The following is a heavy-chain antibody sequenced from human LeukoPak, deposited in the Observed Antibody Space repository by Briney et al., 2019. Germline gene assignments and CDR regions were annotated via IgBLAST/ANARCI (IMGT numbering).Heavy chain of an antibody. Sequence: GASVKVSCKASGYTFTGYYMHWVRQAPGQGLEWMGWINPNSGGTNYAQKFQGRVTMTRDTSISTAYMELSRLRSGDTAVYYCATPYSSGWYEFDYWGQGTLVTVSS. CDR2: INPNSGGT. D-gene: IGHD6-19*01. J-gene: IGHJ4*02. CDR1: GYTFTGYY. V-gene: IGHV1-2*02. CDR3: ATPYSSGWYEFDY.